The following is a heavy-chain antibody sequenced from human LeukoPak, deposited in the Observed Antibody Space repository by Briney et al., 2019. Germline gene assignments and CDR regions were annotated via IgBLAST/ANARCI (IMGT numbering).Heavy chain of an antibody. CDR2: ISSSSSYI. CDR1: GFTFSSYS. J-gene: IGHJ4*02. CDR3: ARDRWERYFDY. V-gene: IGHV3-21*01. Sequence: PGGSLRLSCAASGFTFSSYSMNWVRQAPGKGLEWVSSISSSSSYIYYADSVKGRFTISRDNAKNSLCLQMNSLRAEDTAVYYCARDRWERYFDYWGQGTLVTVSS. D-gene: IGHD1-1*01.